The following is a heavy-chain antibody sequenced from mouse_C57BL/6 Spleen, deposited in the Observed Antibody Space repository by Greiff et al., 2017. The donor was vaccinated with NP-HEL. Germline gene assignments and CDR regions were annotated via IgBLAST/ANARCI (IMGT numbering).Heavy chain of an antibody. D-gene: IGHD1-1*01. CDR3: ASTVVGYFDV. CDR2: IYPRSGNT. Sequence: QVQLQQSGAELARPGASVKLSCKASGYTFTSYGISWVKQRTGQGLEWIGEIYPRSGNTYYNEKFKGKATLTADKSSSTAYMELRSLTSEDSAVYFCASTVVGYFDVWGTGTTVTVSS. V-gene: IGHV1-81*01. CDR1: GYTFTSYG. J-gene: IGHJ1*03.